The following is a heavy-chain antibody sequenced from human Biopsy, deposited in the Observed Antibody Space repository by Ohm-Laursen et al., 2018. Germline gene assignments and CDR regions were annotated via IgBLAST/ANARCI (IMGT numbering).Heavy chain of an antibody. CDR3: ARAGVGSDGTDSYHYGMDV. Sequence: GASVKVSCKASGNTFATYHIHWVRQALGQGLEWMGVISPSGATTSFSQKFQGRITMTRDTSTGTVYMDLNSLGSEDTAVYYCARAGVGSDGTDSYHYGMDVWGPGTTVTVSS. J-gene: IGHJ6*02. CDR1: GNTFATYH. V-gene: IGHV1-46*01. CDR2: ISPSGATT. D-gene: IGHD5-24*01.